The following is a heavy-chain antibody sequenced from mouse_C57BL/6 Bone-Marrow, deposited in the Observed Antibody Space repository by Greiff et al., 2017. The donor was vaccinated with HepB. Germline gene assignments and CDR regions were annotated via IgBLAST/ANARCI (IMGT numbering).Heavy chain of an antibody. Sequence: VQLQQSGAELVKPGASVKLSCTASGFNIKDYYMHWVKQRTEQGLEWIGRIDPEDGETQYAPKFQGKATITADTSSNTAYLQLSSLTSEDTAVYYCARFWRVTELGRQAYWGQGTLVTVSA. CDR2: IDPEDGET. CDR3: ARFWRVTELGRQAY. CDR1: GFNIKDYY. J-gene: IGHJ3*01. V-gene: IGHV14-2*01. D-gene: IGHD2-2*01.